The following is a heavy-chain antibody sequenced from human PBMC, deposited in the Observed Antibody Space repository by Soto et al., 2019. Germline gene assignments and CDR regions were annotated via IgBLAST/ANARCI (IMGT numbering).Heavy chain of an antibody. CDR2: IGGSGENT. CDR3: AMGFEFGELSY. D-gene: IGHD3-10*01. J-gene: IGHJ4*02. Sequence: EVQLLESGGGLGQPGGSLRLSCTASGFPFSNFAMSWVRQAPGKGLEWVSTIGGSGENTYYADPVKGRFTISRDKSKSTVFLQLNSLGAEDTAVYYCAMGFEFGELSYWGQGTPVTVSS. V-gene: IGHV3-23*01. CDR1: GFPFSNFA.